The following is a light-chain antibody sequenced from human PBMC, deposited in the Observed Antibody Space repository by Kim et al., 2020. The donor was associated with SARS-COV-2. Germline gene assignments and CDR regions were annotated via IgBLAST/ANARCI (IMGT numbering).Light chain of an antibody. CDR3: GTWDSSLRVV. CDR2: DND. Sequence: QLVLTQPPSVSAAPGQRVTISCSGSSSTIGNDYVSWYQQFPGTAPILLIYDNDKRPSGIPDRFSGSKSGTSATLDITGLQTGDEAEYYCGTWDSSLRVVFGGGTKLTVL. J-gene: IGLJ3*02. CDR1: SSTIGNDY. V-gene: IGLV1-51*01.